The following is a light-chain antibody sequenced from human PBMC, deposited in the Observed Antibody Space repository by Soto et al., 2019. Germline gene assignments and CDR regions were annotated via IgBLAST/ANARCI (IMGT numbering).Light chain of an antibody. V-gene: IGLV4-60*02. Sequence: QSVLTQSSSASASLGSSVKLTCTLNSGHSSYIIAWHQQQPGKAPRYLMKLEGSGSYNKGSGVPDRFSGSSSGADRYLTISNLHFEDEADYDCETWDSNTHGVFGGGTKLTVL. CDR3: ETWDSNTHGV. CDR2: LEGSGSY. CDR1: SGHSSYI. J-gene: IGLJ3*02.